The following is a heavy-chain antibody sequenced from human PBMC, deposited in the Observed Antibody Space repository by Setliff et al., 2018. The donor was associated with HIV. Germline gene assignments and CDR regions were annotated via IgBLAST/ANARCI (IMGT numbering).Heavy chain of an antibody. CDR2: INHSGSA. Sequence: PSETLSLTCDFGDPVYGASFSDYYWSWIRQPPGKGLEWIGEINHSGSANYNPSLKGRVTLSVDTSKNQFSLKVTSVTAADTAVYYCARATLLIRSWFDPWGQGTLVTVSS. CDR1: GASFSDYY. D-gene: IGHD3-10*01. V-gene: IGHV4-34*01. CDR3: ARATLLIRSWFDP. J-gene: IGHJ5*02.